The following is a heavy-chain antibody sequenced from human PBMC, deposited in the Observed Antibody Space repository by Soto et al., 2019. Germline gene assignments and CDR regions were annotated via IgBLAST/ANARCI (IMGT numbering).Heavy chain of an antibody. CDR1: GYTFRNYG. CDR3: ARAGRQFVHNSDNFDI. Sequence: QVQLVQSGPELKKPGASVKVSCKASGYTFRNYGINWVRQAPGQGLEWMGWISAYNGDTNYAPKSQGRVTMATDSPTSTAYMELRSLKSDDTAVYYCARAGRQFVHNSDNFDIWGQGTTVTFSS. CDR2: ISAYNGDT. V-gene: IGHV1-18*01. J-gene: IGHJ3*02. D-gene: IGHD6-6*01.